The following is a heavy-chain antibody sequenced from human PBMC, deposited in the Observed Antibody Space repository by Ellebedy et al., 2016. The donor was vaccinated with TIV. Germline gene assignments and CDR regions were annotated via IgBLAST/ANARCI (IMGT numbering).Heavy chain of an antibody. CDR3: TTGVTMGEKRFFDS. Sequence: AASVKVSCKASGYTFTNYAIHWVRQASGQGLEWMGWMNPKTNNTVYAQKFQGRVTMTRNTPLKTAYLALTSLKFDDTAVYFCTTGVTMGEKRFFDSWGQGTLVIVSS. D-gene: IGHD2-21*02. V-gene: IGHV1-8*01. CDR2: MNPKTNNT. CDR1: GYTFTNYA. J-gene: IGHJ5*01.